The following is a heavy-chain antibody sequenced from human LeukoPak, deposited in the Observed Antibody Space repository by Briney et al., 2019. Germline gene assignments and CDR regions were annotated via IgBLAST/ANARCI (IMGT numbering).Heavy chain of an antibody. CDR2: INTDGSST. J-gene: IGHJ4*02. D-gene: IGHD3-3*01. CDR3: ARDGTYYDFWSGLDY. CDR1: GLTFSSYW. V-gene: IGHV3-74*01. Sequence: GGSLRLSCAASGLTFSSYWMHWVRQAPGKGLVWVSRINTDGSSTSYADSVKGRFTISRDNAKNTLYLQMNSLRAEDTAVYYCARDGTYYDFWSGLDYWGQGTLVTVSS.